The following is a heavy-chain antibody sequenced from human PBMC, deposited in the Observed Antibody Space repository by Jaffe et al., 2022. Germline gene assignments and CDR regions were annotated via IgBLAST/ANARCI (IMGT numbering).Heavy chain of an antibody. J-gene: IGHJ4*02. V-gene: IGHV3-30*02. CDR1: GFTFSSYG. CDR2: IRYDGSNK. D-gene: IGHD3-22*01. CDR3: AKDSGAYYYDSSGFDY. Sequence: QVQLVESGGGVVQPGGSLRLSCAASGFTFSSYGMHWVRQAPGKGLEWVAFIRYDGSNKYYADSVKGRFTISRDNSKNTLYLQMNSLRAEDTAVYYCAKDSGAYYYDSSGFDYWGQGTLVTVSS.